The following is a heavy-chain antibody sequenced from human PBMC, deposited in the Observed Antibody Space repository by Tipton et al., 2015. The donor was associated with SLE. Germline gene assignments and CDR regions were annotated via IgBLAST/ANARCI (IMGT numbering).Heavy chain of an antibody. CDR3: TTDRIAASGRGDY. J-gene: IGHJ4*02. CDR1: GFTFSNAW. Sequence: SLRLSCAASGFTFSNAWLSWVRQAPGRGLEWLGRIKSKTDGGTTDYAAPVKGRFTISRDDSKNTLYLQMNSLKTEDTAVYYCTTDRIAASGRGDYWGRGTLVTVSS. V-gene: IGHV3-15*01. D-gene: IGHD6-13*01. CDR2: IKSKTDGGTT.